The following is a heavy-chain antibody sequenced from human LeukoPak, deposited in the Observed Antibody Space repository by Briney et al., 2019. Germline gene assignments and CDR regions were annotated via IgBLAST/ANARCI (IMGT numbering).Heavy chain of an antibody. Sequence: GESLRISCKGSGYSFSIFWIGWVRQMPGKGLEWMGIIYPGDSDTRYSPSFQGQVTISADKSISTAYLQWSSLKASDTAMYYCARHAFICSSTSCYREGVDYWGQGTLVTVSS. D-gene: IGHD2-2*02. CDR2: IYPGDSDT. CDR3: ARHAFICSSTSCYREGVDY. CDR1: GYSFSIFW. V-gene: IGHV5-51*01. J-gene: IGHJ4*02.